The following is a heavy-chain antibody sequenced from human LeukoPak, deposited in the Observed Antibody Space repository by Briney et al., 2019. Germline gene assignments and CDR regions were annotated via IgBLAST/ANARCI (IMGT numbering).Heavy chain of an antibody. Sequence: ASVKVSCKASGYTFTGYYLHWVRQAPGQGLEGMGWINPNSGGTNYAQKFQGRVTMTRDTSISTAYMELSRLRSDDTAVYYCARAAWFEESTHRYYFDNWGHGTLVTVSS. CDR1: GYTFTGYY. J-gene: IGHJ4*01. D-gene: IGHD3-10*01. V-gene: IGHV1-2*02. CDR2: INPNSGGT. CDR3: ARAAWFEESTHRYYFDN.